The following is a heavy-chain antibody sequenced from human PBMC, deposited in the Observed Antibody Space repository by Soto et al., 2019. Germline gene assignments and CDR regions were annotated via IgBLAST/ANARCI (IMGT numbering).Heavy chain of an antibody. D-gene: IGHD4-17*01. CDR3: ARGSWYGDYENFAFDI. CDR2: IGTAGDT. Sequence: GGSLRLSCAASGFTFNSYDMHWVRQATGKGLEWVSAIGTAGDTYYPGSVKGRFTISRENAKNSLYLQMNSLRAGDTAVYYCARGSWYGDYENFAFDIWGQGTMVTVSS. V-gene: IGHV3-13*01. CDR1: GFTFNSYD. J-gene: IGHJ3*02.